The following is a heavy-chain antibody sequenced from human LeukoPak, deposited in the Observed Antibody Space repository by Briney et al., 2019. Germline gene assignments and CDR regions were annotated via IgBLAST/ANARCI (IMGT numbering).Heavy chain of an antibody. D-gene: IGHD6-6*01. CDR2: IYTSGST. CDR3: ARGPLVLGDYYYGMDV. CDR1: GGSISSGSYY. Sequence: PSQTLSLTCIVSGGSISSGSYYWSWIRQPAGKGLEWIGRIYTSGSTNYNPSLKSRVIISVDTSKNQFSLKLSSVTAADTAVYYCARGPLVLGDYYYGMDVWGQGTTVTVSS. J-gene: IGHJ6*02. V-gene: IGHV4-61*02.